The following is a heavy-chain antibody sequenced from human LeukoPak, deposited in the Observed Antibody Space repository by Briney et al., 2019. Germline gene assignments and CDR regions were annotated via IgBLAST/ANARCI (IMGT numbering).Heavy chain of an antibody. CDR2: ISPDNGGT. CDR3: ARELGRNAFDV. CDR1: GYTFTGYY. V-gene: IGHV1-2*02. J-gene: IGHJ3*01. D-gene: IGHD3-10*01. Sequence: ASVKVSCKASGYTFTGYYMHWVRQAPGQGLECMGWISPDNGGTNYAQKFQGRITMTGDTSTSTGYMELSSLTSDDTAIYFCARELGRNAFDVWGQGTLVTVS.